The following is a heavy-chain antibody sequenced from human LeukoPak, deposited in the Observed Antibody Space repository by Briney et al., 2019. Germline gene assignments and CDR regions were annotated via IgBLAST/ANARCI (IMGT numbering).Heavy chain of an antibody. J-gene: IGHJ4*02. CDR1: GGTFSSYA. CDR2: IIPIFGTV. V-gene: IGHV1-69*13. D-gene: IGHD3-16*02. Sequence: GASVKVSCKASGGTFSSYAISWVRQAPGQGLEWMGGIIPIFGTVNYAQKFQGKVTITADESTSTAYMELSSLRSEDTAVYYCARSLIRGVIVTPFDYWGQGTLVTVSS. CDR3: ARSLIRGVIVTPFDY.